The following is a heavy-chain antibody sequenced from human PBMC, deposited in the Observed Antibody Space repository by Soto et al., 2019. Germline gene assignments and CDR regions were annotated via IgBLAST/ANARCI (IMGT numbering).Heavy chain of an antibody. Sequence: GGSLRLSCAASGFTFSNFCRHWVRQAPGKGLEWVAFIWYDGSEKYNADSVQGRFTISRDNSKNTLYLQMNSLRAEDTAIYYSARSRETFDYWGQGTLVTVSS. J-gene: IGHJ4*02. CDR2: IWYDGSEK. V-gene: IGHV3-33*01. D-gene: IGHD1-26*01. CDR1: GFTFSNFC. CDR3: ARSRETFDY.